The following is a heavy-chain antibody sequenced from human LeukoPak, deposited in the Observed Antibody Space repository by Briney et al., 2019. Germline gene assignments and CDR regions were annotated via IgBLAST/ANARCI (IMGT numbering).Heavy chain of an antibody. CDR3: ATAPVVPAAVDRPYFDY. Sequence: SETLSLTCAVYGGSFSGYYWSWIRQPPGKGLEWIGEINHSGSTNYNPSLKSRVTISVDTSKNQFSLKLSSVTAADTAVYYCATAPVVPAAVDRPYFDYWGQGTLVTVSS. D-gene: IGHD2-2*01. J-gene: IGHJ4*02. CDR1: GGSFSGYY. V-gene: IGHV4-34*01. CDR2: INHSGST.